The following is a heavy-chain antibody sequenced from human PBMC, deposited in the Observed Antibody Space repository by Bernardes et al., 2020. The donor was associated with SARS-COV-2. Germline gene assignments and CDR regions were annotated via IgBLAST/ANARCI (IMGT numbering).Heavy chain of an antibody. D-gene: IGHD1-26*01. CDR1: GGSISSSNW. CDR2: IYHSGST. J-gene: IGHJ4*02. Sequence: TLSLTCAVSGGSISSSNWWSWVRQPPGKGLEWIGEIYHSGSTNYNPSLKSRVTISVDKSKNQFSLKLSSVTAADTAVYYCASMGDSGSYLQGIGSIDYWGQGTLVTVSS. V-gene: IGHV4-4*02. CDR3: ASMGDSGSYLQGIGSIDY.